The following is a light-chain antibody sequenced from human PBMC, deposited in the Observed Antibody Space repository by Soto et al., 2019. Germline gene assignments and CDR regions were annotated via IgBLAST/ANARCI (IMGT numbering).Light chain of an antibody. J-gene: IGKJ1*01. CDR2: DAS. V-gene: IGKV1-5*01. CDR3: QQYETFSGT. Sequence: GDRVTITCRASQSISTWLAWYQQKPGKAPKPVIYDASTLQRGVPSRFSVGGSGTQFTLTISSLHPEDFATYYCQQYETFSGTFGQGTKVDIK. CDR1: QSISTW.